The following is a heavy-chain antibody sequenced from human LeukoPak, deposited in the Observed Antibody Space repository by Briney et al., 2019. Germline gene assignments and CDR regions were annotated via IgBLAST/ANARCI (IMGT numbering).Heavy chain of an antibody. Sequence: SETLSLTCTVSDDSITMYYWTWIRQPPGKGLEWIGYIYYSGSTNYNPSLKSRVTISGDTSKNQFSLKLSSVTAADTAVYYCARGRYYYDSIRGLLNYYYYYMDVWGKGTTVTVSS. D-gene: IGHD3-22*01. CDR1: DDSITMYY. CDR3: ARGRYYYDSIRGLLNYYYYYMDV. J-gene: IGHJ6*03. CDR2: IYYSGST. V-gene: IGHV4-59*01.